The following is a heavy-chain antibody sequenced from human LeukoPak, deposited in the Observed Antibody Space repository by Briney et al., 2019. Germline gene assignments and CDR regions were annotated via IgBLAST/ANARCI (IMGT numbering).Heavy chain of an antibody. CDR2: IRYDGSNK. J-gene: IGHJ4*02. Sequence: GGSLRLSCAASGFTFSSYGMHWVRQAPGKGLEWVAFIRYDGSNKYYADSVKGRFTISRDNSKNTLYLQMNSLRAEDTAVYYCAKGEFDRVATIRPLYFDYWGQGTLVTVSS. CDR1: GFTFSSYG. CDR3: AKGEFDRVATIRPLYFDY. D-gene: IGHD5-12*01. V-gene: IGHV3-30*02.